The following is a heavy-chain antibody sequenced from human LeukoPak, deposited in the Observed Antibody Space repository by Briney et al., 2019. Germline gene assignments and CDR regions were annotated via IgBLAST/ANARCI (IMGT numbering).Heavy chain of an antibody. CDR3: ARDSPYYYGSGSATYYMDV. J-gene: IGHJ6*03. D-gene: IGHD3-10*01. CDR1: GDSIRSYY. V-gene: IGHV4-4*07. CDR2: VYTSGST. Sequence: PSETLSLTCTVSGDSIRSYYWSWIRQPAGKGLEWIGRVYTSGSTNYNPSLKSRVTMSIGTSKNQFSLKLSSVTAADTAVYYCARDSPYYYGSGSATYYMDVWGKGTTVTISS.